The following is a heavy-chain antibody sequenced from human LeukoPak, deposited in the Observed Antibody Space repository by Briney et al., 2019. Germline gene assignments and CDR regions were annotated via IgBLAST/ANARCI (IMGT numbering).Heavy chain of an antibody. CDR2: IYSGGST. D-gene: IGHD1-26*01. Sequence: PGGSLRLSCAASGFTVSSNYMSWVRQAPGKGLEWVSAIYSGGSTYYADSVKGRFTISRDNSKNTLYLQMNSLRAEDTAVYYCARDRPVGAVEGYWGQGTLVTVSS. V-gene: IGHV3-53*01. J-gene: IGHJ4*02. CDR3: ARDRPVGAVEGY. CDR1: GFTVSSNY.